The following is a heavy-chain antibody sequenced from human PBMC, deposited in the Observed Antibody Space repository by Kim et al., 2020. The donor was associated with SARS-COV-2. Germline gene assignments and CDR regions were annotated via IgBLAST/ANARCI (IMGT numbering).Heavy chain of an antibody. CDR1: GYTLTELS. Sequence: ASVKVSCKVSGYTLTELSMHWVRQAPGKGLEWMGGFDPEDGETIYAQKFQGRVTMTADTSTDTAYMELSSLRSEDTAVYYCATTTPFITMVRGVIIWGPNSFDPWGQRTLVTVSS. D-gene: IGHD3-10*01. J-gene: IGHJ5*02. CDR3: ATTTPFITMVRGVIIWGPNSFDP. CDR2: FDPEDGET. V-gene: IGHV1-24*01.